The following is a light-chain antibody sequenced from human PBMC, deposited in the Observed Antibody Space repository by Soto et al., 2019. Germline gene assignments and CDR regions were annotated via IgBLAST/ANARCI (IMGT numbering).Light chain of an antibody. V-gene: IGKV3-15*01. CDR1: QSVSSN. J-gene: IGKJ1*01. CDR3: QQYNNWPPDRT. Sequence: EIGMTQSPATLSVSPGERATLSCRARQSVSSNLSWYQQKPGQAHRLLIYGASTMATGIPARFSGSVSGTEFTLTISRLQSEDFSIYFCQQYNNWPPDRTFGQGTKVEIK. CDR2: GAS.